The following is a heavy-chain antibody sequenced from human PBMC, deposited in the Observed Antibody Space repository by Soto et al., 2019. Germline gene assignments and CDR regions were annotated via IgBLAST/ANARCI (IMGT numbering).Heavy chain of an antibody. D-gene: IGHD2-2*01. V-gene: IGHV3-23*01. J-gene: IGHJ4*02. CDR3: AKDRGCRSASCHFFDY. CDR2: ISSSGGST. Sequence: LRLSCAASGFTFSSYALSWVRQAPGKGLEWVSAISSSGGSTFYADSVKGRFTISRDNSKNMLLLQMNSLRVEDTAIYYCAKDRGCRSASCHFFDYWGQGTLVTVSS. CDR1: GFTFSSYA.